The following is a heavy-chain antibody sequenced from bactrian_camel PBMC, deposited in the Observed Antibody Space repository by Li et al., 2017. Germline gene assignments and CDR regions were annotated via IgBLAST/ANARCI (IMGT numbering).Heavy chain of an antibody. D-gene: IGHD1*01. J-gene: IGHJ4*01. CDR3: ASGPLRTCAALPNT. CDR2: INGDSTTT. Sequence: QLVESGGGSVRGGGSLRLSCVASGTNYERYSMAWFRQAPGKEREGVAFINGDSTTTNYADSVRGRFTVFKDNAKRTLYLQMNNLTPEDSGMYFCASGPLRTCAALPNTWAQGTQVTVS. CDR1: GTNYERYS. V-gene: IGHV3S63*01.